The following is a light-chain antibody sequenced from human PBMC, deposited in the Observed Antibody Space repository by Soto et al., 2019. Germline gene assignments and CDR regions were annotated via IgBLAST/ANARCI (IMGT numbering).Light chain of an antibody. CDR1: SSDVGGYNY. J-gene: IGLJ1*01. V-gene: IGLV2-14*01. Sequence: QSALTQTASVFGSPGQSIILSCTGTSSDVGGYNYVSWYQQHPGKAPKLMIYEVTNRPSGVSNRFSGSKSGNTASLTISRLQAEDEADYYCSSYTSRSTLVFGTGTKVTVL. CDR3: SSYTSRSTLV. CDR2: EVT.